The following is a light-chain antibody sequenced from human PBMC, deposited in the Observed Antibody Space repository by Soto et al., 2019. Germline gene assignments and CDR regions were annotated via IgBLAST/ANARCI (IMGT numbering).Light chain of an antibody. CDR2: DNN. CDR1: SSNIENNY. Sequence: QSVLTQPPSVSAAPGQKVTTSCSGSSSNIENNYVSWYQQLPGTAPKLLIYDNNKRPSGIPNRFSGSKSGTSATLGITGPQSGDEADYYCGTWDSSLSAVVFGGGTKVTVL. V-gene: IGLV1-51*01. J-gene: IGLJ2*01. CDR3: GTWDSSLSAVV.